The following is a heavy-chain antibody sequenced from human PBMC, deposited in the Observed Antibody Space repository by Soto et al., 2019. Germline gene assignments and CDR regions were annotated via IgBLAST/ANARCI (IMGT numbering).Heavy chain of an antibody. D-gene: IGHD1-26*01. V-gene: IGHV3-30-3*01. Sequence: QVQLVESGGGVVQPGRSLRLSCAASGFTFSSYAMHWVRQAPGKGLEWVAVISYDGSNKYYADSVKGRFTISRDNSKNTRYLQMNSLRAEDTAVYYCARTRGSFTGATGYWGQGTLVTVSS. CDR3: ARTRGSFTGATGY. CDR1: GFTFSSYA. J-gene: IGHJ4*02. CDR2: ISYDGSNK.